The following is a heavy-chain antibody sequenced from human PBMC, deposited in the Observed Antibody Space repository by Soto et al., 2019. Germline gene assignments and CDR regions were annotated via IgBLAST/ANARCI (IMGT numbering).Heavy chain of an antibody. CDR2: IWYDGSNK. Sequence: GGSLRLSCAASGFTFSSYGMHWVRQAPGKGLEWVAVIWYDGSNKYYADAVKGRFTISRDNSKNTLYLQMSSLRAEDTAVYYCVQDGSSGWPYFYDMDVWGQGTTVTVSS. CDR3: VQDGSSGWPYFYDMDV. CDR1: GFTFSSYG. J-gene: IGHJ6*02. D-gene: IGHD6-19*01. V-gene: IGHV3-30*02.